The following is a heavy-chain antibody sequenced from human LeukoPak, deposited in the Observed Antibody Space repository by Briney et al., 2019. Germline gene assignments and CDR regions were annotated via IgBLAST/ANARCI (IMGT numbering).Heavy chain of an antibody. CDR1: GFTFSAYW. J-gene: IGHJ4*02. CDR2: IKGDGSQK. V-gene: IGHV3-7*01. Sequence: GGSLRLSCTASGFTFSAYWMTWVRQAPGKGLEFVANIKGDGSQKEYVASVKGRFTISRDNAKNSLYLQMISLRAEDTAVYYCARWRGAQSEFEYWGQGTLVTVSS. CDR3: ARWRGAQSEFEY. D-gene: IGHD3-3*01.